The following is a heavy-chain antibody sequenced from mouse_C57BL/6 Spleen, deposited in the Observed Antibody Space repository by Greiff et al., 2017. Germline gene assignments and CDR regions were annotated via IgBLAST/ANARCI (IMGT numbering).Heavy chain of an antibody. V-gene: IGHV1-18*01. CDR1: GYTFTDYN. CDR3: ARAFYSNYVFDY. CDR2: INPNNGGT. Sequence: VQLQQSGPELVKPVASVKIPCKASGYTFTDYNMDWVKQSHGKSLEWIGDINPNNGGTIYNQKFKGKATLTVDNSSSTAYMELRSLTSEDTAVYYCARAFYSNYVFDYWGQGTTLTVSS. J-gene: IGHJ2*01. D-gene: IGHD2-5*01.